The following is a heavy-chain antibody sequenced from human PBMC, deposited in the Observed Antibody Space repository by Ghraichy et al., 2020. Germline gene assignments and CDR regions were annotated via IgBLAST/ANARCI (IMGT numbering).Heavy chain of an antibody. D-gene: IGHD3-16*01. J-gene: IGHJ6*02. CDR1: GGSISSGTFS. V-gene: IGHV4-30-4*07. CDR3: AMHNWGSNRRYYYTMDV. CDR2: IFYSGST. Sequence: SETLSLTCAVSGGSISSGTFSWSWIRQPPGKGLEWIGYIFYSGSTYYNPSLKSRATISVDTSKNQFSLRLNSVTAADTAVYYCAMHNWGSNRRYYYTMDVWGQGTTVTVSS.